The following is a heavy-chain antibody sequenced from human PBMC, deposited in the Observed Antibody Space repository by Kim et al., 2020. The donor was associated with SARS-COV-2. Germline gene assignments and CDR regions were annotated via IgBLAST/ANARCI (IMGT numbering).Heavy chain of an antibody. CDR1: GFTFDDYA. CDR2: ISWNSGSI. CDR3: AKGYTELRFLEWLSENQLYDAFDI. J-gene: IGHJ3*02. Sequence: GGSLRLSCAASGFTFDDYAMHWVRQAPGKGLEWVSGISWNSGSIGYADSVKGRFTTSRDNAKNSLYLQMNSLRAEDTALYYCAKGYTELRFLEWLSENQLYDAFDIWGQGTMVTVSS. D-gene: IGHD3-3*01. V-gene: IGHV3-9*01.